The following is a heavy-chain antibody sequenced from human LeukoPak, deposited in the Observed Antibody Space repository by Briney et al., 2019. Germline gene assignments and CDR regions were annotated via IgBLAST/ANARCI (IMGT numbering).Heavy chain of an antibody. Sequence: GASVKVSCKASGYTFTGYYMHWVRQAPGQGLEWMGWINPNSGGTNYAQKFQGWVTMTRDTSIGTAYMELSRLRSDDTAVYYCARGRDSGSYRAFDYWGQGTLVTVSS. CDR2: INPNSGGT. V-gene: IGHV1-2*04. CDR1: GYTFTGYY. J-gene: IGHJ4*02. CDR3: ARGRDSGSYRAFDY. D-gene: IGHD1-26*01.